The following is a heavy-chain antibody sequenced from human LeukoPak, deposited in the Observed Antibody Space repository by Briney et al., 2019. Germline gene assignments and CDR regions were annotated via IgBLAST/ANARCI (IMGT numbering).Heavy chain of an antibody. Sequence: GGSLRLSCATSGFTFTDYYMTWIRQAPGKGLEWISYISVSGTTMYYADSVKGRFTLSRDNAKNSLYLQMNGLRADDTAVYYCARVGRLQYGDYVAFDYWGQGALVTVSS. V-gene: IGHV3-11*01. CDR2: ISVSGTTM. CDR3: ARVGRLQYGDYVAFDY. D-gene: IGHD4-17*01. J-gene: IGHJ4*02. CDR1: GFTFTDYY.